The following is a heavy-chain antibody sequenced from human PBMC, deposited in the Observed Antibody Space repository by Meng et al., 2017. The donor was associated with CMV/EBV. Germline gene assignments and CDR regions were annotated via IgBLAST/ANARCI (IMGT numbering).Heavy chain of an antibody. CDR3: ARRGDTGSYFDY. D-gene: IGHD1-26*01. V-gene: IGHV3-74*01. J-gene: IGHJ4*02. CDR1: GFTFSSYW. CDR2: INSDGITT. Sequence: GESLKISCAAPGFTFSSYWMHWVRHSPGKGLLWVSRINSDGITTSYADSVKGRFTITRDNAKNTLYLQMNSLRAEDTAVYYCARRGDTGSYFDYWAQGTLVTVSS.